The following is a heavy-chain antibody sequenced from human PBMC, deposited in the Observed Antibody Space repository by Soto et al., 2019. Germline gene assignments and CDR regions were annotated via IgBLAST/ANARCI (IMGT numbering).Heavy chain of an antibody. CDR1: GYTFTSYG. CDR2: ISAYNGNT. Sequence: ASVKVSCKASGYTFTSYGISWVRQAPGQGLEWMGWISAYNGNTNYAQKLQGRVTMTTDTSTSTAYMELRSLRSDDTAVYYCARSIDYYDSSASIDYWGQGTLVTVSS. CDR3: ARSIDYYDSSASIDY. D-gene: IGHD3-22*01. J-gene: IGHJ4*02. V-gene: IGHV1-18*01.